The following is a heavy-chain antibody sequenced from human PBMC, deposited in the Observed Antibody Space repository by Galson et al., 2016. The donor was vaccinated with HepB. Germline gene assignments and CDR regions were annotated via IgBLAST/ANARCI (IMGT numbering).Heavy chain of an antibody. CDR3: AKDGKPWWESYCHSTSYYVGYFDD. CDR1: GFTFSNYG. Sequence: SLRLSCAGSGFTFSNYGVHWVRQAPGKGLEWVAVTSHDGRNKYYADSLKGRFNISRDNLKSPLFLQMNNLRPEDTAFYFCAKDGKPWWESYCHSTSYYVGYFDDWGRGTLVTVSS. J-gene: IGHJ4*02. D-gene: IGHD2-2*01. CDR2: TSHDGRNK. V-gene: IGHV3-30*18.